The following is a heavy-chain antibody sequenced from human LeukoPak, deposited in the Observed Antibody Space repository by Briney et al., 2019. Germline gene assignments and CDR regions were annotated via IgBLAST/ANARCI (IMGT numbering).Heavy chain of an antibody. CDR3: ARVWQQLVLYNWFDP. CDR1: GFTFSSYE. J-gene: IGHJ5*02. CDR2: ISSSGSTI. V-gene: IGHV3-48*03. Sequence: GGSLRLSCAASGFTFSSYEMNWVRQAPGKGLEWVSYISSSGSTIYYADSVKGRFTISRDNAKNSLYLQMNSLRAEDTAVYYCARVWQQLVLYNWFDPWGQGTLVTVSS. D-gene: IGHD6-13*01.